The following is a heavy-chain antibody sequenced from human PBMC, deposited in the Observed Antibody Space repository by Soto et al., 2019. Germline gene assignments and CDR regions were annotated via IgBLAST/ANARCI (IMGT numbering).Heavy chain of an antibody. J-gene: IGHJ5*02. D-gene: IGHD4-4*01. CDR3: ARDVLGASNYNH. Sequence: PGGSLRLSCAASGFTFSSYAMSWVRQAPGKGLEWVSAISGSGGSTYYADSVKGRFTISRDNSKNTLYLQMNSLRAEDTAVYYCARDVLGASNYNHWGQGTLVTVSS. CDR2: ISGSGGST. CDR1: GFTFSSYA. V-gene: IGHV3-23*01.